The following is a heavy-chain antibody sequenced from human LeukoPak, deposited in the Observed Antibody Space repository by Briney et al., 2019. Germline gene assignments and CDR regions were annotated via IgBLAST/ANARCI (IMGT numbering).Heavy chain of an antibody. Sequence: GGSLRLSCAASGVTFSNYWRARVRQAPGKGLEWVADIKQDGSEKLYVKSVRGRFTISRDNAKNSLYLQMNSLRAEDTAVYYCARDRDDYWGQGTLVTVSS. CDR1: GVTFSNYW. CDR2: IKQDGSEK. J-gene: IGHJ4*02. V-gene: IGHV3-7*01. D-gene: IGHD3-10*01. CDR3: ARDRDDY.